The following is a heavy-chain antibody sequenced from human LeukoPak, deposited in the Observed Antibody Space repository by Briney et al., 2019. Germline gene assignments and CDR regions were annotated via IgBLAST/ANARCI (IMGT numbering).Heavy chain of an antibody. J-gene: IGHJ5*02. V-gene: IGHV1-3*01. CDR1: GYTFTSYA. CDR3: ARSLIGYSSGWYGFSLWENNWFDP. Sequence: ASVKVSCKASGYTFTSYAMHWVRQAPGQRLEWMGWINACNGNTKYPQKFQGRVTITRDTSASTAYMELSSLRSEDTAVYYCARSLIGYSSGWYGFSLWENNWFDPWGQGTLVTVSS. D-gene: IGHD6-19*01. CDR2: INACNGNT.